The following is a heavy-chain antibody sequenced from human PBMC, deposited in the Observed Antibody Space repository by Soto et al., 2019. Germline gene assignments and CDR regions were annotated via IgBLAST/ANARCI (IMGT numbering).Heavy chain of an antibody. V-gene: IGHV5-51*01. D-gene: IGHD3-22*01. CDR1: GYRFTSYW. CDR3: DSKDQSGYLSWFDC. CDR2: IFPRYSDT. Sequence: GESLKISCRTSGYRFTSYWIACVRQMPGKGLAWMGIIFPRYSDTRYSPSFQGQVTISADMSTTTFFLQLATLRTSDTPFYFFDSKDQSGYLSWFDCLGQGTLVTVSS. J-gene: IGHJ5*01.